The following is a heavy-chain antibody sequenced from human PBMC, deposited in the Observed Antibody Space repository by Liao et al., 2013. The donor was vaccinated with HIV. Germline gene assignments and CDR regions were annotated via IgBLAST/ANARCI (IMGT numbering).Heavy chain of an antibody. CDR3: ATHGSSGSSLAY. CDR2: IYSTGSG. CDR1: GDSSSRLY. Sequence: QVHLQESGPRLVKPSETLSLTCSVSGDSSSRLYWTWVRQPAGEGLEWLGRIYSTGSGNYNPSLRRRLSLSLDTSENRLSLRLTSVTAGDTGVYYCATHGSSGSSLAYWGQGILVTVSS. J-gene: IGHJ4*02. V-gene: IGHV4-4*07. D-gene: IGHD3-10*01.